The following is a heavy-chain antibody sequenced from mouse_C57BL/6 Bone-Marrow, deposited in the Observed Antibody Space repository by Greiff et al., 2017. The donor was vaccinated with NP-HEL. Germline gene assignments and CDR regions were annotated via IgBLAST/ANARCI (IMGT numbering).Heavy chain of an antibody. V-gene: IGHV1-19*01. CDR1: GYTFTDYY. CDR2: INPYNGGT. Sequence: VQLQQSGPVLVKPGASVKMSCKASGYTFTDYYMNWVKQSHGKSLEWIGVINPYNGGTSYNQKFKGKATLTVDKSSSKAYMELNSLTSEDSAVYYCAKGETAQATHEFAYWGQGTLVTVSA. CDR3: AKGETAQATHEFAY. J-gene: IGHJ3*01. D-gene: IGHD3-2*02.